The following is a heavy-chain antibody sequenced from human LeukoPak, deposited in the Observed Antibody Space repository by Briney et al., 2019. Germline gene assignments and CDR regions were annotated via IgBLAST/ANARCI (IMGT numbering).Heavy chain of an antibody. J-gene: IGHJ4*02. CDR1: GYTFTSYG. CDR3: ARGFGSGSSRYYFDY. CDR2: ISAYNGNT. D-gene: IGHD3-10*01. V-gene: IGHV1-18*01. Sequence: ASVKVSCKASGYTFTSYGISWVRQAPGQGLEWMGWISAYNGNTNYAQKFQGRVTMTRDTSTSTVYMELSSLRSEDTAVYYCARGFGSGSSRYYFDYWGQGTLVTVSS.